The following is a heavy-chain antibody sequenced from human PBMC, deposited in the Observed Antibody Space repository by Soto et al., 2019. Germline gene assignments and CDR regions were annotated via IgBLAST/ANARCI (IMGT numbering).Heavy chain of an antibody. CDR2: INQDGTEK. Sequence: EVQLVESGGGLVQPGGSLRLSCAASGFTFSSYWMSWVRQAPGKGLERVANINQDGTEKYYVDSVKGRFTISRDNAKNSLYMQMNSLRAEDTAVYYCARDLPSTVAFDYWGQGALVTVSS. CDR3: ARDLPSTVAFDY. CDR1: GFTFSSYW. J-gene: IGHJ4*02. V-gene: IGHV3-7*05. D-gene: IGHD4-17*01.